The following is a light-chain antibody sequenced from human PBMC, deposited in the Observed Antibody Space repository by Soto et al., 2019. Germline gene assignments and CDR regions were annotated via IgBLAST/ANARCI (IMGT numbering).Light chain of an antibody. V-gene: IGKV3-20*01. CDR1: QSISGRY. Sequence: ETVLTQSPGTLSLSPGERASLSCRASQSISGRYLAWYQQKPGQAPRLLIYDASSRATGIPDRFSGSGSGTDFILTIRRLEPEDFAVYYCQQYGSSPLTFGGGTKVEI. CDR2: DAS. CDR3: QQYGSSPLT. J-gene: IGKJ4*01.